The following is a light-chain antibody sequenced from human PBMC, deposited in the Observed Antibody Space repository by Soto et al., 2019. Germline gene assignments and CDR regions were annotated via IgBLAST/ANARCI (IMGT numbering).Light chain of an antibody. CDR1: QGMGHY. J-gene: IGKJ1*01. CDR2: DAS. CDR3: QSYNSAPWT. V-gene: IGKV1-27*01. Sequence: DIQMTQSPPSLSASVGDTVTISCRASQGMGHYLAWYQQRPGRRPNLLIFDASALEPGAPSRFRGSGSGTDFTLTISSLQPEDAGTYYCQSYNSAPWTFGQGTKVEIK.